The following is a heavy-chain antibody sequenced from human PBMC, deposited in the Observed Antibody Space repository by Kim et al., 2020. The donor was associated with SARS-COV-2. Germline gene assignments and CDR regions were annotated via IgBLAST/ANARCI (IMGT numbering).Heavy chain of an antibody. CDR3: ARADILTGYYMDDY. CDR1: GYTFTSYG. V-gene: IGHV1-18*01. D-gene: IGHD3-9*01. J-gene: IGHJ4*02. CDR2: ISAYNGNT. Sequence: ASVKVSCKASGYTFTSYGISWVRQAPGQGLEWMGWISAYNGNTNYAQKLQGRVTMTTDTSTSTAYMELRSLRSDDTAVYYCARADILTGYYMDDYWGQGTLVTVSS.